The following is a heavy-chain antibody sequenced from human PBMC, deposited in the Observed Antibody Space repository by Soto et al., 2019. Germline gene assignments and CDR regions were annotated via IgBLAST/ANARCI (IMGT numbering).Heavy chain of an antibody. CDR2: INGDETIT. Sequence: PGGSLRLSCVASGFSFSPYWMHWVRQVPGKGPEWVSRINGDETITNYADSVKGRFTISRDNAKNTLYLQMSSLTAEDTAVYYCARDTPLATNTPVNCFDPWGQGTLVTVSS. CDR1: GFSFSPYW. D-gene: IGHD3-3*02. V-gene: IGHV3-74*01. J-gene: IGHJ5*02. CDR3: ARDTPLATNTPVNCFDP.